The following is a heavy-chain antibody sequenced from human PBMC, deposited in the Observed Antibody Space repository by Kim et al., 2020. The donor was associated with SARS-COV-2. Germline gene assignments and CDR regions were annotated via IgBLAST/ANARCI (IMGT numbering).Heavy chain of an antibody. CDR1: GYTFTAYS. CDR3: ARMWRLQLWYSDY. Sequence: ASVKVSCKASGYTFTAYSIHWVRQAPGQGLEWMGWIDPKSGGTNYAQKFQGRVTMTRDTSISTAYMELNRLISDDTAVYYCARMWRLQLWYSDYWGQGTLVTVS. D-gene: IGHD5-18*01. CDR2: IDPKSGGT. J-gene: IGHJ4*02. V-gene: IGHV1-2*02.